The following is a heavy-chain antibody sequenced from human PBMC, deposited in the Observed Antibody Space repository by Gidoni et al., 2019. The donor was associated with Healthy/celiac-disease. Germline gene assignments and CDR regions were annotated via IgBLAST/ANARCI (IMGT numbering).Heavy chain of an antibody. Sequence: QVTLVQSGAEVKKPGSAVKVSCKASGGTFSSYAISWVRQAPGQGLEWMGGIIPILGTANYAQKFQGRVTIPASESTSTASMALSSLRSEATAVSYCARDQHWGQGTLVTVSS. CDR1: GGTFSSYA. V-gene: IGHV1-69*01. CDR2: IIPILGTA. CDR3: ARDQH. J-gene: IGHJ1*01.